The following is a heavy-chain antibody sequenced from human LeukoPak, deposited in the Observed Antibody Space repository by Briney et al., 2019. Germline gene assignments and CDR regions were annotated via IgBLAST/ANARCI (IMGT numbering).Heavy chain of an antibody. V-gene: IGHV1-18*01. J-gene: IGHJ4*02. CDR2: ITVNNGYT. Sequence: ASVKVSCKAAGYTFTSHGFIWLRQAPEQGLEWMGWITVNNGYTKYAQELQGRVTMTTDTSTSTAYMELRSLRSDDTAVYYCAKVHCISTNCNHIWTYFDYWGQGTLVTVSS. CDR3: AKVHCISTNCNHIWTYFDY. CDR1: GYTFTSHG. D-gene: IGHD2-2*01.